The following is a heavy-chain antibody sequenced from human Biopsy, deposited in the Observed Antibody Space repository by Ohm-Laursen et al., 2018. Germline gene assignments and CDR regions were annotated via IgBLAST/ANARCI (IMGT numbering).Heavy chain of an antibody. Sequence: SLRLSCADSRFTFHEYRMLWVRQPPGKGLEWVSGIRRNSAIIDYADSVRGRFTISRDNARRFLFLQMNNLKAEDTAFYYCARDRGGACYGMDVWGRRTTVTVSS. CDR2: IRRNSAII. D-gene: IGHD1-26*01. CDR3: ARDRGGACYGMDV. J-gene: IGHJ6*02. V-gene: IGHV3-9*01. CDR1: RFTFHEYR.